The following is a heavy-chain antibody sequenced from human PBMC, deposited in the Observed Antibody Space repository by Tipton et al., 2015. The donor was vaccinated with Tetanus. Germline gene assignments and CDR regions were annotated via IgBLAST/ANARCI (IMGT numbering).Heavy chain of an antibody. CDR1: GGSVSSGSYY. D-gene: IGHD1-26*01. J-gene: IGHJ4*02. CDR2: IYYSGST. CDR3: ARESGGYYVFDY. Sequence: TLSLTCTVSGGSVSSGSYYWSWIRQPPGKGLEWIGYIYYSGSTNYNPSLKSRVTISVDTSKNQFSLKLSSVTAADAAVYYCARESGGYYVFDYWGQGTLVTVSS. V-gene: IGHV4-61*01.